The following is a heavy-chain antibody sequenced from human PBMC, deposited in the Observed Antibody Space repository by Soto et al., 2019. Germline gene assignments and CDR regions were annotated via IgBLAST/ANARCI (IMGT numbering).Heavy chain of an antibody. CDR3: ARARAAASGKNDFDV. CDR1: GDSVSSNSAG. Sequence: SQTLSLTCVISGDSVSSNSAGWNWVRQSPSRGLEWLGKTYYRSKWYYDYAVAVESRLTINPDTSKNQFSLQLSSVTPEDTAIYYCARARAAASGKNDFDVWGQGTMVTVSS. J-gene: IGHJ3*01. V-gene: IGHV6-1*01. D-gene: IGHD6-13*01. CDR2: TYYRSKWYY.